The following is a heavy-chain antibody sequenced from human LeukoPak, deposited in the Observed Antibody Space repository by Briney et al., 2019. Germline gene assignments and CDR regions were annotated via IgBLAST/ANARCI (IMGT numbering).Heavy chain of an antibody. CDR1: GGSFSGYY. J-gene: IGHJ4*02. Sequence: SETLSLTCAVYGGSFSGYYWSWIRQPPGKGLEWIGEINHSGSTNYNPSLKSRVTISVDTSKNQFSLKLSSVTAADTAVYYCAEGSRLNDYWGQGTLVTVSS. CDR2: INHSGST. CDR3: AEGSRLNDY. D-gene: IGHD2-8*01. V-gene: IGHV4-34*01.